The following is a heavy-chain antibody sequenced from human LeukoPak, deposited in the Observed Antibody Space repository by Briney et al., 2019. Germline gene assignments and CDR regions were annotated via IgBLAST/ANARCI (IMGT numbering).Heavy chain of an antibody. CDR3: AKAKGRAWYYYGMDV. D-gene: IGHD3-10*01. J-gene: IGHJ6*04. Sequence: GRSLRLSRAASGFTFSSYCMHWVRQAPGKGLELLAIISYDGSNKYYADSVKGRFTISRDNSKNTLYLQMNSLRAEDTAVYYCAKAKGRAWYYYGMDVWGKGTTVTVSS. CDR1: GFTFSSYC. CDR2: ISYDGSNK. V-gene: IGHV3-30*18.